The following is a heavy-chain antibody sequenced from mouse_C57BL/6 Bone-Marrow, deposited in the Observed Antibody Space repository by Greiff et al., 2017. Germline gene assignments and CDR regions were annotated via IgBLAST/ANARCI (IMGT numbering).Heavy chain of an antibody. Sequence: EVMLVESGPELVKPGASVKIPCKASGYTFTDYNMDWVKQSHGKSLEWIGDINPNNGGTIYNQKFKGKATLTVDKSSSTAYMELRSLTSEDTAVYYCATGYDMFAYWGQGTLVTVSA. CDR1: GYTFTDYN. D-gene: IGHD2-2*01. J-gene: IGHJ3*01. CDR3: ATGYDMFAY. V-gene: IGHV1-18*01. CDR2: INPNNGGT.